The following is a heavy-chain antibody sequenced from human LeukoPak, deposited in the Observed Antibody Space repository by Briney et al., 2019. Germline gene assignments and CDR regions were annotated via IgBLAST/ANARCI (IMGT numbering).Heavy chain of an antibody. V-gene: IGHV3-30-3*01. CDR3: ARGHSLVFYYFGY. Sequence: PGGSLRLSCAASGFSFSTYTLHWVRQAPGKGLEWVAVISYDVRNEYYADFVKGRFTISRDNSKNIMFLQMNSLRAEDTAVYYCARGHSLVFYYFGYWGQGTLVTVSS. CDR2: ISYDVRNE. CDR1: GFSFSTYT. J-gene: IGHJ4*02. D-gene: IGHD3-9*01.